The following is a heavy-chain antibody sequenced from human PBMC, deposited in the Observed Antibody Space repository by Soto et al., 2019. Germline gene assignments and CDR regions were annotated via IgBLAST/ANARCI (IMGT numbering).Heavy chain of an antibody. CDR2: IIPILGIA. CDR3: ASLAAADVGVDM. D-gene: IGHD6-25*01. J-gene: IGHJ3*02. CDR1: GGTFSSYT. Sequence: QVQLVQSGAEVKKPGSSVKVSCKASGGTFSSYTITWVRQAPGQGLEWMGRIIPILGIANYALKLQGRVTITTDRSSSRAYLELALPLAEDTAEYYCASLAAADVGVDMCGQCTMVTVSS. V-gene: IGHV1-69*02.